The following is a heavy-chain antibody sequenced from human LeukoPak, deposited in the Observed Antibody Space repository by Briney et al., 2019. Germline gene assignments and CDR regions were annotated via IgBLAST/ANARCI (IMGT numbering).Heavy chain of an antibody. D-gene: IGHD6-13*01. V-gene: IGHV4-59*01. CDR1: GGSISSYH. CDR2: IYYSGTT. Sequence: SETLSLTCTVSGGSISSYHWNWIRQPPGKGLEWIGYIYYSGTTNYNPSLKSRVAISVDTSKNQFSLKLSSVTAADTAVYYCARGVYIAAAQYGYWGQGTLVTVSS. CDR3: ARGVYIAAAQYGY. J-gene: IGHJ4*02.